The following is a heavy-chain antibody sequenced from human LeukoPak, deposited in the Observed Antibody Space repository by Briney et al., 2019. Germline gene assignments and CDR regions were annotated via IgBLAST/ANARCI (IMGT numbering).Heavy chain of an antibody. CDR3: ARDETGLWSQTYYFDY. CDR1: GGSISRYY. V-gene: IGHV4-59*01. J-gene: IGHJ4*02. CDR2: IYYSGST. D-gene: IGHD5-18*01. Sequence: SETLSLTCTVSGGSISRYYWSWIRQPPGKGLEWIGYIYYSGSTNYNPSLKSRVTISVDTSKNQFSLKLSSVTAADTAVYYCARDETGLWSQTYYFDYWGQGTLVTVSS.